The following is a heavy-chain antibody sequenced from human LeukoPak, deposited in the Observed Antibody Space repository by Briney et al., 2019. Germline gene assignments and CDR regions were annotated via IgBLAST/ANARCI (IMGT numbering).Heavy chain of an antibody. D-gene: IGHD5-12*01. Sequence: SETLSLTCTVSGGSISSGGYYWSWIRQHPGKGLEWLGYIYYSGSTYYNPSLKSRVTISVDTSKNQFSLKLSSVTAADTAVYYCARDQDRGYDFSFDYWGQGSLVTVSS. CDR3: ARDQDRGYDFSFDY. CDR2: IYYSGST. CDR1: GGSISSGGYY. V-gene: IGHV4-31*03. J-gene: IGHJ4*02.